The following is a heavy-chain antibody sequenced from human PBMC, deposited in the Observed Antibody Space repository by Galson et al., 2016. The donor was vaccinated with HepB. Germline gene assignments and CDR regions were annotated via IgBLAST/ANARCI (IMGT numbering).Heavy chain of an antibody. J-gene: IGHJ3*01. Sequence: SLRLSCAASGFTFSDYYMSWIRRAPGKGLEWVSHITSSRSYTNYADSVKGRFTISRDNANNSLFLEMSSLRAVDTAVYYCARVQAGANAVDVWGQGTTVTVSS. CDR2: ITSSRSYT. V-gene: IGHV3-11*06. CDR3: ARVQAGANAVDV. CDR1: GFTFSDYY.